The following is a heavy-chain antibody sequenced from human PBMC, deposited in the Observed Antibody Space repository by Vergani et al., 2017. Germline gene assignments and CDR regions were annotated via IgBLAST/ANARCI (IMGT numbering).Heavy chain of an antibody. J-gene: IGHJ4*02. D-gene: IGHD3-22*01. V-gene: IGHV1-2*02. CDR2: INPNSGGT. CDR3: ARGHSTYYYDSSGYYGGYFDY. CDR1: GYTFTGYY. Sequence: QVQLVQSGAEVKKPGASVKVSCKASGYTFTGYYMHWVRQAPGQGLEWMGWINPNSGGTNYAQKFQGRVTMTRDTSISTAYMELSRLRSDDTAVYYCARGHSTYYYDSSGYYGGYFDYWGQGTLVTVSS.